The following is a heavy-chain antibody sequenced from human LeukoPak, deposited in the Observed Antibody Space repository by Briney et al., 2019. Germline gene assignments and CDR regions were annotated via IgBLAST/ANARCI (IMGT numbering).Heavy chain of an antibody. CDR3: TTVTHFYL. Sequence: KPGGSLRLSCAGSGFTFSGAWLSWVRQAPGKGLEWIGRIQGGGTTDYAAPVKGRFTISRDDSKATLYLQMNSLKTEDTAIYYCTTVTHFYLGGQGILVTVSS. CDR2: IQGGGTT. V-gene: IGHV3-15*01. CDR1: GFTFSGAW. D-gene: IGHD2/OR15-2a*01. J-gene: IGHJ4*02.